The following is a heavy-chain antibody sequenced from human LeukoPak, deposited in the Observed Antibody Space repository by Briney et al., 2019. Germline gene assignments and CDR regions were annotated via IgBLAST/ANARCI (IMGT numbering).Heavy chain of an antibody. CDR2: ISSSSSYI. J-gene: IGHJ4*02. D-gene: IGHD5-18*01. CDR1: GFTFSSYS. Sequence: GESLKISCAASGFTFSSYSMNWVRQAPGKGLEWVSPISSSSSYIYYADSVKGRFTISRDNAKNSLYLQMNSLRAEDTAVYYCAREGQLQPLDYWGQGTLVTVSS. V-gene: IGHV3-21*01. CDR3: AREGQLQPLDY.